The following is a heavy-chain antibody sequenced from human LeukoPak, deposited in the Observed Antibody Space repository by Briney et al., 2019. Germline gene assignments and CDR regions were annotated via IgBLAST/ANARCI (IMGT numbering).Heavy chain of an antibody. D-gene: IGHD3-10*01. CDR2: MNPNSGNT. Sequence: ASVKVSCKASGYTFSGYDINWVRQATGQGLEWMGWMNPNSGNTGYAQKFQGRVTFTRDTSISTAFMELSSLRSEDTAVYFCARADFSGTLEHYYMDVWGKGTTVTIS. CDR1: GYTFSGYD. CDR3: ARADFSGTLEHYYMDV. V-gene: IGHV1-8*03. J-gene: IGHJ6*03.